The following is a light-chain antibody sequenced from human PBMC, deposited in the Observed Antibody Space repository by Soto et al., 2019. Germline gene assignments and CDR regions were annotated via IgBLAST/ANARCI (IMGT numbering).Light chain of an antibody. CDR1: DSNIGSKY. CDR2: RNN. Sequence: QSALTQPPSASATPGQRVTISCSGSDSNIGSKYVYWYQQLPGTAPKLLMYRNNQRPSGVPDRFSGSKSGTSASPAINGLRSEDEADYYCAAWDASLGGPAFGGGTKLTVL. J-gene: IGLJ2*01. V-gene: IGLV1-47*01. CDR3: AAWDASLGGPA.